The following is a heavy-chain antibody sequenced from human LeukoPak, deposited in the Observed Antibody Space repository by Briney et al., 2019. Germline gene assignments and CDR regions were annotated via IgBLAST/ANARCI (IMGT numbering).Heavy chain of an antibody. J-gene: IGHJ4*02. Sequence: GGSLRLSCAASGFTFSSYWMHWVRQAPGKGLVWVSRINSDGSSTSYADSVKGRFTISRDNARNTLYLQMNSLRAEDTAVYYCARLGSQGGVAALDYWGQGTLVTVSS. D-gene: IGHD6-25*01. CDR1: GFTFSSYW. CDR3: ARLGSQGGVAALDY. V-gene: IGHV3-74*01. CDR2: INSDGSST.